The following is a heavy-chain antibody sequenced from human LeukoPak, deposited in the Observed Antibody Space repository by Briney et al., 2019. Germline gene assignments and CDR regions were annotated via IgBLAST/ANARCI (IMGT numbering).Heavy chain of an antibody. Sequence: GGSLRLSCTASGFTFGDYAMSWVPQAPGKGLEWVGFIRSKAYGGTTEYAASVKGRFTISRDDSKSIAYLQMNSLKTEDTAVYYCTRGYYGSGSYYVPGGYFDYWGQGTLVTVSS. J-gene: IGHJ4*02. CDR2: IRSKAYGGTT. CDR3: TRGYYGSGSYYVPGGYFDY. V-gene: IGHV3-49*04. D-gene: IGHD3-10*01. CDR1: GFTFGDYA.